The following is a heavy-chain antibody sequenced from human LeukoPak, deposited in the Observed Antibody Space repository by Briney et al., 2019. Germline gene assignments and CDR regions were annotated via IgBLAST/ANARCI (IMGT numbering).Heavy chain of an antibody. Sequence: GGSLRLSCAVSGFTFNAYSMMWVRQAPGKGLEWVSSISESSYHIYYADSVKGRFTISRDNAKNSLYLQMNSLRADDTAVYYCARIVPSAQSDFWGQGTLVTVSS. V-gene: IGHV3-21*01. J-gene: IGHJ4*02. CDR1: GFTFNAYS. D-gene: IGHD1-26*01. CDR3: ARIVPSAQSDF. CDR2: ISESSYHI.